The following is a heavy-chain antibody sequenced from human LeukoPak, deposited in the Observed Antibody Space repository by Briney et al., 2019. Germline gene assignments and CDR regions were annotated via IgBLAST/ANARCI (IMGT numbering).Heavy chain of an antibody. J-gene: IGHJ3*02. D-gene: IGHD1-26*01. CDR2: IYYSGNT. Sequence: SETLSLTCTVSGGSISSGDYYWSGIRQPPRKGLEWIGYIYYSGNTYYNPSLKSRVTISVDTSKNQFSLKLSSVTAADTAVYYCARGGGTNAFDIWGQGTMVTVSS. V-gene: IGHV4-30-4*08. CDR3: ARGGGTNAFDI. CDR1: GGSISSGDYY.